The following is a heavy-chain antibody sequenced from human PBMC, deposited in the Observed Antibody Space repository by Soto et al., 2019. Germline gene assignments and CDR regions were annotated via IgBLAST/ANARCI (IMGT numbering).Heavy chain of an antibody. CDR3: ARDTKYCSTSTCFSPLDY. V-gene: IGHV1-69*08. Sequence: QVQLVQSGDEVMKPGSSVKVSCKASGGTFSTYTISWVRQAPGQGLEWVGRIIPMLDITNYAQKFQDRVTITADKYTSTVYMELSSLRSEDTAVYHCARDTKYCSTSTCFSPLDYWGQGTPVTVSS. J-gene: IGHJ4*02. CDR1: GGTFSTYT. CDR2: IIPMLDIT. D-gene: IGHD2-2*01.